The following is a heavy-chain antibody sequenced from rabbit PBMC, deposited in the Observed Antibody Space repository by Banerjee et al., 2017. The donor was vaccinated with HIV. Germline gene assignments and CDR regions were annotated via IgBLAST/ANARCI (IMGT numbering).Heavy chain of an antibody. J-gene: IGHJ4*01. CDR1: GFSFSSNW. D-gene: IGHD8-1*01. CDR3: ARDAGSGDYIDGYFNL. CDR2: IDTNDGDT. Sequence: LEESGGGLVKPGGTLTLTCTVSGFSFSSNWICWVRQAPGKGLEWIACIDTNDGDTDYANWPKGRFTISKTSSTTVTLQMTSLTAADTATYFCARDAGSGDYIDGYFNLWGPGTLVTVS. V-gene: IGHV1S45*01.